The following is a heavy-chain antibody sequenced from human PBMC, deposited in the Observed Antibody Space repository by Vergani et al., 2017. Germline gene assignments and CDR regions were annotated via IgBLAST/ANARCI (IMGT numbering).Heavy chain of an antibody. J-gene: IGHJ4*02. CDR1: GGSFRSYY. Sequence: QVQLQESGPGLVKPSETLSLTCTVSGGSFRSYYWSWIRQPAGKGLEWIGRIYTSGSTNYNPSLKSRVTISVDTSKNQFSLKLSSVTAADTAVYYCAAYYDILTGYYGYWGQGTLVTVSS. D-gene: IGHD3-9*01. CDR3: AAYYDILTGYYGY. CDR2: IYTSGST. V-gene: IGHV4-4*07.